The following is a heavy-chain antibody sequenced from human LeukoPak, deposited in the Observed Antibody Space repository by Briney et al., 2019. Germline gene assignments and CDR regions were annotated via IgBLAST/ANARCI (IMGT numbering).Heavy chain of an antibody. J-gene: IGHJ4*02. CDR1: GFPFSSYC. CDR2: IRYDGSNK. V-gene: IGHV3-30*02. CDR3: AADVVRGDYFDY. Sequence: GGSLRLSCAASGFPFSSYCMHWVRQAPAKGLDWVAFIRYDGSNKYYADSVKGQFTISRDNSKNTLYLQLNSLRAEDKAVYYCAADVVRGDYFDYWGQGTLVTVSS. D-gene: IGHD3-16*01.